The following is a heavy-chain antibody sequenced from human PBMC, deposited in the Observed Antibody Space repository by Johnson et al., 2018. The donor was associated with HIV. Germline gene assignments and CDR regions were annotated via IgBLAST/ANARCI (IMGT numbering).Heavy chain of an antibody. Sequence: QVQLVESGGGVVQPGRSLRLSCAASGFTFSSYAMHWVRQAPGKGLEWVAVISYDGSNKYYADSVKGRFTISRDNSKNTLYLQMNSLRAEDTAVYYCALGGSWYACDIWGQGTMVTVSS. D-gene: IGHD2-15*01. CDR3: ALGGSWYACDI. J-gene: IGHJ3*02. CDR2: ISYDGSNK. V-gene: IGHV3-30*04. CDR1: GFTFSSYA.